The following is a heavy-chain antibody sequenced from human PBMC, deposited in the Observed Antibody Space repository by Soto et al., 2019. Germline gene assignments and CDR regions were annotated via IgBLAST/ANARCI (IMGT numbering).Heavy chain of an antibody. CDR2: ISYDGSNK. Sequence: GGSLRLSCAASGFTFSSYAMHWVRQAPGKGLEWVAVISYDGSNKYYADSVKGRFTISRDNSKNTLYLQMNSLRAEDTAVYYCARDITIFGVHYYYYGMDVWGQGTTVTVSS. J-gene: IGHJ6*02. D-gene: IGHD3-3*01. V-gene: IGHV3-30-3*01. CDR3: ARDITIFGVHYYYYGMDV. CDR1: GFTFSSYA.